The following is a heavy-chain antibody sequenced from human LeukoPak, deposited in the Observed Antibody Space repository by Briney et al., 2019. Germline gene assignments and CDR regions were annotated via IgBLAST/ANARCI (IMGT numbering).Heavy chain of an antibody. Sequence: GGSLRLSCAASGFTFSSYTMNWVRQAPGKGLEWVSSISDSRTYIYYADSVKGRFTISRDNAKNSLYLQMNSLRAEDTAVYYCARDQAYYDFWSGYSPYYYYYYMDVWGKGTTVTVSS. D-gene: IGHD3-3*01. J-gene: IGHJ6*03. CDR3: ARDQAYYDFWSGYSPYYYYYYMDV. V-gene: IGHV3-21*01. CDR2: ISDSRTYI. CDR1: GFTFSSYT.